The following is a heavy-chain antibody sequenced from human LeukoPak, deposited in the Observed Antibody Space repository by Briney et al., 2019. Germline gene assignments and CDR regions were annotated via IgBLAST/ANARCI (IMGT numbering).Heavy chain of an antibody. CDR2: IYYSGST. CDR3: ARVEGYSSGWSDSRYYYYMDV. CDR1: GGSISSYY. D-gene: IGHD6-19*01. V-gene: IGHV4-59*01. Sequence: PSETLSLTCTVSGGSISSYYWSWTRQPPGKGLEWVGYIYYSGSTNYNPSPKSRVTISVDTSKNQFSLKLSSVTAADTAVYYCARVEGYSSGWSDSRYYYYMDVWGKGTTVTVSS. J-gene: IGHJ6*03.